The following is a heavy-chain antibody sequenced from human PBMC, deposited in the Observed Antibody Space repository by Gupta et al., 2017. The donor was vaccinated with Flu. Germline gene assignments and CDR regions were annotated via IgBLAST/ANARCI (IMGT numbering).Heavy chain of an antibody. J-gene: IGHJ4*02. CDR3: ASAGYDILTGSSFDY. Sequence: PSQTLSLTCTVSGGSISSGSYYWSWIRQPAGKGLEWIGRIYTSGSTNYNPSLKSRVTISVDTSKNQFSLKLSSVTAADTAVYYCASAGYDILTGSSFDYWGQGTLVTVSS. D-gene: IGHD3-9*01. CDR2: IYTSGST. CDR1: GGSISSGSYY. V-gene: IGHV4-61*02.